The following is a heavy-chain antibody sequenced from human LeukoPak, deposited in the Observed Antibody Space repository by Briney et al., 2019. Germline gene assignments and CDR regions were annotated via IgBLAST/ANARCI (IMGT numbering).Heavy chain of an antibody. D-gene: IGHD2-8*01. CDR3: AKDRIVLMVYAIALDY. CDR1: GFTFSSYA. J-gene: IGHJ4*02. CDR2: ISGSGGST. V-gene: IGHV3-23*01. Sequence: PGGSLRLSCAASGFTFSSYAMSWVRQAPGKGLEWVSAISGSGGSTYYADSVEGRFTISRDNSKNTLYLQMNSLRAEDTAVYYCAKDRIVLMVYAIALDYWGQGTLVTVSS.